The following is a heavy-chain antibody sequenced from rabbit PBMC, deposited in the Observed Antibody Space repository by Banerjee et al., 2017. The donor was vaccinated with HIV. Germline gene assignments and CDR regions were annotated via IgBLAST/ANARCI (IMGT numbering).Heavy chain of an antibody. CDR3: ARDLAGVIGWNFNL. Sequence: QSLEESGGDLVKPGASLTLTCTASGFSFSNRYVMCWVRQAPGKGLEWIACIDPGSGASTWYARWAKGPFTISKTSSTTVTLQMTSLTAADTATYLCARDLAGVIGWNFNLWGPGTLVTVS. J-gene: IGHJ4*01. CDR1: GFSFSNRYV. D-gene: IGHD4-1*01. V-gene: IGHV1S40*01. CDR2: IDPGSGAST.